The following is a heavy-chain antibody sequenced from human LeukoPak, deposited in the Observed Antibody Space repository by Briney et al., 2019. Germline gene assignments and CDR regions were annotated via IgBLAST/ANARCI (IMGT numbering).Heavy chain of an antibody. J-gene: IGHJ3*02. CDR1: GYSISSGYY. D-gene: IGHD1-1*01. Sequence: SETLSLTCTVSGYSISSGYYWGWIRQPPGKGLEWIGSIYHSGSTYYNPSLKSRLTISVDTSKNQFSLKLSSVTAADTAVYYCARWLERDAFDIWGQGTMVTVSS. CDR3: ARWLERDAFDI. V-gene: IGHV4-38-2*02. CDR2: IYHSGST.